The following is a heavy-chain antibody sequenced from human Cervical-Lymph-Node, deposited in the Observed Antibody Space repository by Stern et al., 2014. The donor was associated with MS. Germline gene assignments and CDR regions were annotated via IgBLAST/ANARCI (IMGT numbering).Heavy chain of an antibody. Sequence: QVQLVQSGAEVKKPGASGQVSCKASGYTFNKFAFHWLRQAPGQRLEWPGGINADNGETGYSQKFQGRVAFTRDTSATTAYMHLSGLTSEDTAVYYCARNIVGTIDCDHWGQGTLVTVSS. D-gene: IGHD1-26*01. CDR1: GYTFNKFA. CDR2: INADNGET. V-gene: IGHV1-3*01. CDR3: ARNIVGTIDCDH. J-gene: IGHJ4*02.